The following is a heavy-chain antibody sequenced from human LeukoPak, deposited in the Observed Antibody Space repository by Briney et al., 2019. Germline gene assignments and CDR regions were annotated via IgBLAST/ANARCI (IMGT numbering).Heavy chain of an antibody. CDR2: IYYSGST. D-gene: IGHD3-3*01. CDR3: ARDQDYDFWSGSQAGHAFDI. J-gene: IGHJ3*02. Sequence: SETLSLTCTVSGGSISSGDYYWSWIRQPPGQGLEWIGYIYYSGSTYYNPSLKSRVTISVDTYKNQFSLKLSSVTAADTAVYYCARDQDYDFWSGSQAGHAFDIWGQGTMVTLSS. V-gene: IGHV4-30-4*08. CDR1: GGSISSGDYY.